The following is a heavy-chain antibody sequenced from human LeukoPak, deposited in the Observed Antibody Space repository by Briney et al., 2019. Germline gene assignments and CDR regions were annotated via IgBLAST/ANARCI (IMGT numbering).Heavy chain of an antibody. CDR1: GYTFTGYY. CDR2: MNPNSGNT. CDR3: ARVQDSSSWYHSVGFDY. Sequence: GASVKVSCKASGYTFTGYYMHWVRQATGQGLEWMGWMNPNSGNTGYAQKFQGRVTMTRNTSISTAYMELSSLRSEDTAVYYCARVQDSSSWYHSVGFDYWGQGTLVTVSS. J-gene: IGHJ4*02. D-gene: IGHD6-13*01. V-gene: IGHV1-8*02.